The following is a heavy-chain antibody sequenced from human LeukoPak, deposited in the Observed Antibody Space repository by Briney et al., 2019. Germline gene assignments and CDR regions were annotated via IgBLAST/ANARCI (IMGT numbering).Heavy chain of an antibody. CDR3: ARGGAGLLDY. CDR1: GGSISSYY. CDR2: IYYSGST. J-gene: IGHJ4*02. D-gene: IGHD5-12*01. V-gene: IGHV4-59*01. Sequence: SETLSLTCTVSGGSISSYYWSWIRQPPGKGLEWIGYIYYSGSTNYNPSLKSRVTISVDTSKNQFSLKLSSVTAADTAVYYCARGGAGLLDYWGQGTLVTVSS.